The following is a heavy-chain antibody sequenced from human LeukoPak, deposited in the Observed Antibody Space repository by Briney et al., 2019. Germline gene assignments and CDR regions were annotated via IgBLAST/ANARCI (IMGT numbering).Heavy chain of an antibody. CDR1: GGSISSDSYY. CDR2: IYTSGST. V-gene: IGHV4-61*02. J-gene: IGHJ4*02. D-gene: IGHD3-16*01. Sequence: SETLSLTCTVSGGSISSDSYYWSWIRQPAGKGLEWIGRIYTSGSTNYNPSLKSRVTISVDTSKNQFSLKLSSVTAADTAVYYCARMVRRTFHFDYWGQGTLVTVSS. CDR3: ARMVRRTFHFDY.